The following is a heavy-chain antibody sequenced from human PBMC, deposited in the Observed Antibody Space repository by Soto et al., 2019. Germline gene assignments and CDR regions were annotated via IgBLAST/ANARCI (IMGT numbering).Heavy chain of an antibody. CDR1: GFTFSSYS. D-gene: IGHD3-22*01. V-gene: IGHV3-21*01. CDR3: ARDPPGYYYDSSGYYADY. CDR2: ISSSSSYI. J-gene: IGHJ4*02. Sequence: AGGSLRLSCAASGFTFSSYSMNWVRQAPGKGLEWVSSISSSSSYIYYADSVKGRFTISRDNAKNSLYLQMNSLRAEDTAVYYCARDPPGYYYDSSGYYADYWGQGTLVTVSS.